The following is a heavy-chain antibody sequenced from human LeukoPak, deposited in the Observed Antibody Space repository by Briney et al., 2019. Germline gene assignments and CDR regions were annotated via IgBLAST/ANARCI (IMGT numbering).Heavy chain of an antibody. CDR1: GYTLTELS. J-gene: IGHJ4*02. Sequence: ASVKVSCKVSGYTLTELSMHWVRQAPGKGLEWMGGFDPEDGETIYAQKFQGRVTMTEDTSTDTAYMELSSLRSEDTAVYYCATDFRSVYGSGSYGEWGQGTLVTVSS. CDR3: ATDFRSVYGSGSYGE. D-gene: IGHD3-10*01. V-gene: IGHV1-24*01. CDR2: FDPEDGET.